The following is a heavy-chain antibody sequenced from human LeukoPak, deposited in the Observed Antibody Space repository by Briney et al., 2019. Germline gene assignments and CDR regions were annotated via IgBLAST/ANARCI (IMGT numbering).Heavy chain of an antibody. J-gene: IGHJ6*02. Sequence: ASVKVSCKASGYTFTSYGISWVRQAPGQGLEWMGWISAYNGNTNYAQKLQGRVTMTTDTSTSTAYMELSSLRSEDTAVYYCARVMSLYYYYGMDVWGQGTTVTVSS. CDR2: ISAYNGNT. CDR3: ARVMSLYYYYGMDV. CDR1: GYTFTSYG. V-gene: IGHV1-18*01.